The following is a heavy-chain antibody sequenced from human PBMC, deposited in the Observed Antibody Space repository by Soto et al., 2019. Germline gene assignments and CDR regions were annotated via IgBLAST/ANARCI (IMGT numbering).Heavy chain of an antibody. Sequence: KPSETLSLTCAVSGYSISSGYYWGWIRQPPGKGLEWIGSIYHSGSTYYNPSLKSRVTISVDTSKNQFSLKLSSVTAADTAVYYCARGGMRELPRNDAFDIWGQGTMVTVSS. V-gene: IGHV4-38-2*01. CDR1: GYSISSGYY. CDR3: ARGGMRELPRNDAFDI. J-gene: IGHJ3*02. D-gene: IGHD1-26*01. CDR2: IYHSGST.